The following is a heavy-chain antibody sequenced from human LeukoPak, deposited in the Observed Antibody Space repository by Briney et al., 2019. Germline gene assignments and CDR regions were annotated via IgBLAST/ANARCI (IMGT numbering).Heavy chain of an antibody. J-gene: IGHJ4*02. CDR3: ARRRDIYSGSYYTFDY. CDR1: GYSFTSYW. Sequence: GESLKISCKGSGYSFTSYWIAWVPQMPGKGLEWIGIIYPGDSDTTYSPSFQGQVIISADKSISTAYLQWSSLKASDTAMYYCARRRDIYSGSYYTFDYWGQGTLVTVSS. V-gene: IGHV5-51*01. D-gene: IGHD1-26*01. CDR2: IYPGDSDT.